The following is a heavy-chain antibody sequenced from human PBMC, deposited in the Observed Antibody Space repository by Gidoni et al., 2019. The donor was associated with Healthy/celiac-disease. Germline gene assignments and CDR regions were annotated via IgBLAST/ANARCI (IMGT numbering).Heavy chain of an antibody. Sequence: QVQLVESGGGVVQPGRSLRLSCAASGFTFSSYGMHWVRQAPGKGLEWVAVIWYDGSNKYYADSVKGRFTISRDNSKNTLYLQMNSLRAEDTAVYYCARDEDGMDVWGQGTTVTVSS. J-gene: IGHJ6*02. CDR3: ARDEDGMDV. V-gene: IGHV3-33*01. CDR2: IWYDGSNK. CDR1: GFTFSSYG.